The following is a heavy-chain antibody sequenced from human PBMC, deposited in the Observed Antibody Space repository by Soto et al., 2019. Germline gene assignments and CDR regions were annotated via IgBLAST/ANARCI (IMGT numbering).Heavy chain of an antibody. CDR2: ISAYNGNT. CDR1: GYTFTSYG. J-gene: IGHJ4*02. CDR3: ARASSSWSLDY. D-gene: IGHD6-13*01. Sequence: QVQLVQSGAEVKKPGASVKVSCKASGYTFTSYGISWVRQAPGQGLEWMGWISAYNGNTNYAQKFQGRVTITADKSTSTAYMQLSSLRSEDTAVYYCARASSSWSLDYWGQGTLVTVSS. V-gene: IGHV1-18*01.